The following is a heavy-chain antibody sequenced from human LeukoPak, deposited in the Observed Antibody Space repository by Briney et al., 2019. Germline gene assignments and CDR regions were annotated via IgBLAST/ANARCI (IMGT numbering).Heavy chain of an antibody. D-gene: IGHD5-18*01. Sequence: GGSLTLSCAASGFTFSSYAMSWVRQAPGKGLEWVSGIGGSGSAYYADSVEGRFTISRDNSKNTLYLQMNSLRADDTAVYYCAKGGGYSYGFLPSWGRGTLVTVSS. CDR3: AKGGGYSYGFLPS. CDR1: GFTFSSYA. V-gene: IGHV3-23*01. CDR2: IGGSGSA. J-gene: IGHJ2*01.